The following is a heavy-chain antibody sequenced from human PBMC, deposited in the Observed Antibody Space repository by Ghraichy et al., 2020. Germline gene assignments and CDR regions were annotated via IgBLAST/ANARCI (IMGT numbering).Heavy chain of an antibody. CDR3: ARYAYLYFDY. J-gene: IGHJ4*02. CDR2: IKQDGNEK. V-gene: IGHV3-7*03. CDR1: EFSFSSYW. D-gene: IGHD2/OR15-2a*01. Sequence: GGSRRLSCAASEFSFSSYWMSWVRQAPGKGLEWVANIKQDGNEKHYVDSVKGRFTISRDNAKNSLYLQMNSLRAEDTAVYYCARYAYLYFDYWGQGTPVTVSS.